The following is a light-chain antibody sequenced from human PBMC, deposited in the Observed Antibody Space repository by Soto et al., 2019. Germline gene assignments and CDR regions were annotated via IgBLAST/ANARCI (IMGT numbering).Light chain of an antibody. Sequence: QSVLTQPASVSGSPGQSITSSCTGTSSDVGSYNLVSWYQQHPGKAPKLMIYEGSKRPSGVSNRFSGSKSGNTASLTISGLQAEDEADYYCCSYAGSSTYVFGTGTKVPVL. CDR1: SSDVGSYNL. CDR2: EGS. CDR3: CSYAGSSTYV. V-gene: IGLV2-23*01. J-gene: IGLJ1*01.